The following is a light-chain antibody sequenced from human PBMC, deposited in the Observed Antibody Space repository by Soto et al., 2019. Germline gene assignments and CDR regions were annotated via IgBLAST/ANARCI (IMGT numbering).Light chain of an antibody. CDR2: WAS. J-gene: IGKJ1*01. V-gene: IGKV4-1*01. CDR1: QSVLYSSNNDNNNY. CDR3: QQYFTTPWT. Sequence: DIVMTQSPDSLAVSLGERATINCKSSQSVLYSSNNDNNNYLAWYQQKPGQPPKLLIYWASTRESGVPDRFSGSGSGTDFTLTISSLQAADVAVYYCQQYFTTPWTFGQGTKVEIK.